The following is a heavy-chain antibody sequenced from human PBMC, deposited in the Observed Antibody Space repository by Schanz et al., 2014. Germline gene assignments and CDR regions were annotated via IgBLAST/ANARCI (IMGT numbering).Heavy chain of an antibody. Sequence: QVQLQESGPGLVKPSQTLSLTCTVSGGSIRSGTYYWSWIRQPAGKPLEWVGRVFPKGITNYNPSLKSRVAIPLDTSKSHFSLALPSLTAADTAVYYCARDTTWRLDLWGRGTLVTVSS. CDR2: VFPKGIT. CDR1: GGSIRSGTYY. J-gene: IGHJ2*01. CDR3: ARDTTWRLDL. D-gene: IGHD1-1*01. V-gene: IGHV4-61*02.